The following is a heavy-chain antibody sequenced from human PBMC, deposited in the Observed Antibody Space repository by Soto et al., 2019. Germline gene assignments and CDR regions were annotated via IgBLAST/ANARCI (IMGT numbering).Heavy chain of an antibody. D-gene: IGHD3-9*01. CDR3: VRVFDTHYFDS. CDR2: IWNDGSKR. CDR1: GFGFSSYG. V-gene: IGHV3-33*01. J-gene: IGHJ4*02. Sequence: PGGSLRLSCAASGFGFSSYGMHWVRQAPGKGLEWVALIWNDGSKRYYADSVKGRFTISRDNSRNTLHLEMNSLRAEDTAVYYCVRVFDTHYFDSWGQGT.